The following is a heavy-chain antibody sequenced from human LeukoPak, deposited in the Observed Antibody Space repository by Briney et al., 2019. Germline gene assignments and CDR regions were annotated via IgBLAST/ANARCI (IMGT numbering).Heavy chain of an antibody. Sequence: GRSLRLSCAASGFTFSSYAMSWVRQAPGKGLEWVSAIGGSGVTTYYADSVKGRFTISRDNSKNTLFLQMNSLRAEDTAVYYCAKTVTAAGTNFWGQGTLVTVSS. CDR3: AKTVTAAGTNF. V-gene: IGHV3-23*01. CDR2: IGGSGVTT. D-gene: IGHD6-13*01. CDR1: GFTFSSYA. J-gene: IGHJ4*02.